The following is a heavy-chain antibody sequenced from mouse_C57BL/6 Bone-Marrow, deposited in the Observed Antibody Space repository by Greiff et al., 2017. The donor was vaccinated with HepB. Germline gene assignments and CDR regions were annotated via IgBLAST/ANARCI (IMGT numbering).Heavy chain of an antibody. CDR2: IDPETGGT. D-gene: IGHD2-2*01. CDR1: GYTFTDYE. CDR3: TVGLRRIGDY. V-gene: IGHV1-15*01. J-gene: IGHJ2*01. Sequence: VQVVESGAELVRPGASVTLSCKASGYTFTDYEMHWVKQTPVHGLEWIGAIDPETGGTAYNQKFKGKAILTADKSSSTAYMELRSLTSEDSAVYYCTVGLRRIGDYWGQGTTLTVSS.